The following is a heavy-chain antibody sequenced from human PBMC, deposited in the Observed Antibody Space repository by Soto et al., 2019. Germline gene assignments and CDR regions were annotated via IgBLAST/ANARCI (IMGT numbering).Heavy chain of an antibody. CDR2: ISAYNGNT. Sequence: VQLVQSGAEVKKPGASVKVSCKASGYTFTSYGISWVRQAPGQGLEWMGWISAYNGNTNYAQKLQGRVTMTTDTSTSTAYMELRSLRSDDTAVYYCAREGDRCISTSCYDWFDPWGQGTLVTVSS. CDR3: AREGDRCISTSCYDWFDP. CDR1: GYTFTSYG. D-gene: IGHD2-2*01. J-gene: IGHJ5*02. V-gene: IGHV1-18*01.